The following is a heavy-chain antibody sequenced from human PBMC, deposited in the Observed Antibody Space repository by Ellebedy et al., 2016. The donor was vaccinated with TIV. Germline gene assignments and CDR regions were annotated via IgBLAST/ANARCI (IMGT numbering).Heavy chain of an antibody. V-gene: IGHV4-59*01. Sequence: SETLSLTCTVSGGSISSYYWSWVRQPLGKGLEWIGYIHYSGSTNYNPSLKSRVTISMDTSKSQFSLRLNSVTAADTAVYFCARLAPLYKILTTISNYYYHAMDVWGHGTTVTVSS. J-gene: IGHJ6*02. D-gene: IGHD5-12*01. CDR2: IHYSGST. CDR1: GGSISSYY. CDR3: ARLAPLYKILTTISNYYYHAMDV.